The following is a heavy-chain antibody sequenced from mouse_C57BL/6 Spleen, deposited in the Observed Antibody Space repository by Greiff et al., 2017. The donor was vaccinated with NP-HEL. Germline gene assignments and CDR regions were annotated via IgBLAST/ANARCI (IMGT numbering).Heavy chain of an antibody. J-gene: IGHJ3*01. D-gene: IGHD1-1*01. CDR3: ARGDTTVEFAY. CDR1: GYAFSSSW. Sequence: VQLQQSGPELVKPGASVKISCKASGYAFSSSWMNWVKQRPGQGLEWIGRIYPGDGDTNYNGKFKGKATLTADKSSSTAYMQLSSLTSEDSAVYFCARGDTTVEFAYWGQGTLVTVSA. V-gene: IGHV1-82*01. CDR2: IYPGDGDT.